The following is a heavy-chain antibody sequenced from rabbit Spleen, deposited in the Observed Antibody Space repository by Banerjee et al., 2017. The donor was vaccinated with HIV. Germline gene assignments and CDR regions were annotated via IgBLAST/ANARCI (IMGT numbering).Heavy chain of an antibody. D-gene: IGHD2-1*01. CDR1: GFSFSNKD. J-gene: IGHJ4*01. CDR2: IYLLFGST. CDR3: VRYRANICGDDGPYYFDL. V-gene: IGHV1S47*01. Sequence: QEQLVESGGGLVKPEGSLTLTCKASGFSFSNKDVMCWVRQAPGKGLEWIGYIYLLFGSTYYASCVNGRFTNSRHNAQNTLYLQLDRLTAADTATYFGVRYRANICGDDGPYYFDLWGQGTLVTVS.